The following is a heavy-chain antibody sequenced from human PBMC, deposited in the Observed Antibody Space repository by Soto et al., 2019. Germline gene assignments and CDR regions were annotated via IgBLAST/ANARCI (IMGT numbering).Heavy chain of an antibody. CDR3: VRDDPIFGAIPRMDI. V-gene: IGHV3-21*02. D-gene: IGHD3-3*01. Sequence: EVQLVESGGSLVNPGGSLRLSCSASGFPFSSYTMYWVRQAPGKGLEWVSSITTAATRNIFYADSVKGRFTISRDNANNILFLQMNNVRVEDTAVYYRVRDDPIFGAIPRMDIWGQGTTVTVSS. J-gene: IGHJ6*02. CDR2: ITTAATRNI. CDR1: GFPFSSYT.